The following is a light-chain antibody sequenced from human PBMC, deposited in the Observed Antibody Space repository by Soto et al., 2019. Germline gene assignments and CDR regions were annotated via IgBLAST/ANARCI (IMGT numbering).Light chain of an antibody. CDR2: DVS. Sequence: QSALTQPPSVSGSPGQSVAISCIGTSSDIGSYNRVSWYQQSPGTAPKLMIYDVSNRPSGVPDRFSGSKSGSSASLTISGLQAGDEADYYCSSFTTSNTYVFGTGTMVTVL. J-gene: IGLJ1*01. CDR1: SSDIGSYNR. CDR3: SSFTTSNTYV. V-gene: IGLV2-18*02.